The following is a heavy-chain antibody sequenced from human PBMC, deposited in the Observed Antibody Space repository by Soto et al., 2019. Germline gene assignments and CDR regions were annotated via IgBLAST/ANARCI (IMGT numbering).Heavy chain of an antibody. V-gene: IGHV3-7*01. Sequence: PGGSLRLSCAASGFTFSTYWMSWVRQAPGKGLEWVANIKKDGSETYYVDSVKGRFTISRDNAKNSLYLQMNSLRAEDTAVYYCKKDYSGSWYFPFDYWGQGTQVTVSS. J-gene: IGHJ4*02. CDR1: GFTFSTYW. CDR2: IKKDGSET. D-gene: IGHD2-15*01. CDR3: KKDYSGSWYFPFDY.